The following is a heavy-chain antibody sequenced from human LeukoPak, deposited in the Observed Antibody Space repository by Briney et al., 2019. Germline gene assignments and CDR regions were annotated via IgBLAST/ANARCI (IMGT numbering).Heavy chain of an antibody. CDR3: ARDSIAVAGFDY. CDR2: ISYDGSNK. V-gene: IGHV3-30-3*01. Sequence: GGSLRLSCAASGFTFSSYAVHWVRQAPGKGLEWVAVISYDGSNKYYADSVKGRFTISRDNSKNTLYLQMNSLRAEDTAVYYCARDSIAVAGFDYWGQGTLVTVSS. D-gene: IGHD6-19*01. J-gene: IGHJ4*02. CDR1: GFTFSSYA.